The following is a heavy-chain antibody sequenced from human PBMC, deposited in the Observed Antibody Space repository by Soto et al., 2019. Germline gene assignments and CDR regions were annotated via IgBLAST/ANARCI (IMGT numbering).Heavy chain of an antibody. CDR3: ARDRLVPYGYGMDV. V-gene: IGHV3-33*01. D-gene: IGHD2-2*01. Sequence: QMQLVESGGGVVQPGRSLRLSWAAAGFTFRSYGIHWVRQAPGKGLEWVALSWFDGSKKYYVDSVKGRFAVSRDNSKNTMYLQMNSLRVEDTAVYYCARDRLVPYGYGMDVWGQGTTVTVSS. J-gene: IGHJ6*02. CDR2: SWFDGSKK. CDR1: GFTFRSYG.